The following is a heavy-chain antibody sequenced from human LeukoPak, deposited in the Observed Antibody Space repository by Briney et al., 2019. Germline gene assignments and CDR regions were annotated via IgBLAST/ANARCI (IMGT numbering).Heavy chain of an antibody. CDR2: IKQDGSEK. Sequence: GGSLRLSCAASGGTFSSYWMSWVRQAPGKGLEWVANIKQDGSEKYYADPVKGRSTISTANAKNSLYLQMKSLRAEATAVSSCPRDKARGLGYSYSKSGNYFDYWGQGTLVTVSS. D-gene: IGHD5-18*01. J-gene: IGHJ4*02. V-gene: IGHV3-7*01. CDR3: PRDKARGLGYSYSKSGNYFDY. CDR1: GGTFSSYW.